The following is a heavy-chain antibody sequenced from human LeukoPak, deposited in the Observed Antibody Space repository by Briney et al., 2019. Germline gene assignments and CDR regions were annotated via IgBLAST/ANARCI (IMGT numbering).Heavy chain of an antibody. Sequence: GESLKISCKGSGYRFTSYWIGWVRQMPGKGPEWMGIIYPGDSDTRYNPSFQGQVTISADKSISTAYPQWSSLKASDTAMYYCATAYPSSGWNNFDYWGQGTLVTVSS. D-gene: IGHD6-19*01. CDR3: ATAYPSSGWNNFDY. J-gene: IGHJ4*02. CDR2: IYPGDSDT. CDR1: GYRFTSYW. V-gene: IGHV5-51*01.